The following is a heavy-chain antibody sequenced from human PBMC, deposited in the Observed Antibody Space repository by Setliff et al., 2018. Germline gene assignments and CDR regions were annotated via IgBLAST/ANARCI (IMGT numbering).Heavy chain of an antibody. CDR1: GFFFRSYE. Sequence: GGSLRLSCAASGFFFRSYEMNWVRQTPGKGLEWVANIKQDGSEKYYVDSVKGRFTISRDNAKNSLYLQMNSLRAEDTAVYYCTRGSHCGGDCFGGQGTMVTVSS. CDR3: TRGSHCGGDCF. D-gene: IGHD2-21*01. CDR2: IKQDGSEK. J-gene: IGHJ3*01. V-gene: IGHV3-7*03.